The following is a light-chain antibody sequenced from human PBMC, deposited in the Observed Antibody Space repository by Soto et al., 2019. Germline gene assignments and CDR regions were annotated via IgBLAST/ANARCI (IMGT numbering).Light chain of an antibody. CDR2: GAS. CDR1: QSVSSSY. J-gene: IGKJ2*01. V-gene: IGKV3-20*01. CDR3: QQYGSSPMYT. Sequence: EIVLTQSPGTLSLSPGERATLSCRASQSVSSSYLAWYQQKPGQAPRLLIYGASSRATGIPDRFSGSGSGTDFTITISRLEPEYFAVYYCQQYGSSPMYTFGQGTKLEI.